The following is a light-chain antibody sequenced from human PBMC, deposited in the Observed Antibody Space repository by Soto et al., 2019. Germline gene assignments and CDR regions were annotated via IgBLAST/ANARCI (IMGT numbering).Light chain of an antibody. CDR1: QGISSA. CDR3: QQFNSYPHGYT. J-gene: IGKJ2*01. V-gene: IGKV1-13*02. Sequence: AIQLTQSPSSLSASVGDRVTITCRASQGISSALAWYQQKPGKAPKLLIYDASSLESGVPSRFSGSGSGTDFTLTISSLPPEDFATYYCQQFNSYPHGYTFGQGTKLEIK. CDR2: DAS.